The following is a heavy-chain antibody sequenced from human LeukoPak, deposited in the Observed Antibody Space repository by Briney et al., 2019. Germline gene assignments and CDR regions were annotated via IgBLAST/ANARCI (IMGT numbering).Heavy chain of an antibody. CDR2: IKQDGSEK. Sequence: PGGSLRLSCAASGFTFSSYWMSWVRQAPGKGLEWVANIKQDGSEKYYVDSVKGRFTISRDNAKNSLYLQMNSLRVEDTAVYYCARDSSGWYLVYYFDYWGQGTLVTVSS. D-gene: IGHD6-19*01. V-gene: IGHV3-7*01. CDR1: GFTFSSYW. J-gene: IGHJ4*02. CDR3: ARDSSGWYLVYYFDY.